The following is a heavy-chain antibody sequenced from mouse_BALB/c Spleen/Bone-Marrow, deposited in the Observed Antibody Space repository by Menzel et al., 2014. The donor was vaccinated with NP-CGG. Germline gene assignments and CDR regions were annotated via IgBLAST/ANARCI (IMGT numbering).Heavy chain of an antibody. D-gene: IGHD1-1*01. J-gene: IGHJ4*01. Sequence: EVKVVESGGGLVKLGGSLKLSCAASGFTFSSYYMSWVRQTPEKRLELVAAINSNGGGTYYPDTVKGRFTISRDNAKNTLYLQMSSLRSEDTALYYCARRFTMGVTTGAMDYWGQGTSVTVSS. CDR3: ARRFTMGVTTGAMDY. CDR1: GFTFSSYY. V-gene: IGHV5-6-2*01. CDR2: INSNGGGT.